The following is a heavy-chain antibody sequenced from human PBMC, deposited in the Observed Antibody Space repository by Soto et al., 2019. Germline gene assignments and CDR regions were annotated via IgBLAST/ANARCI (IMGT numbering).Heavy chain of an antibody. Sequence: QVQLQESGPGLVKPSGTLSLTCAVSGDSISSSNWWRWVRQPPGEGLEWIGEIYHSGSTNYNPSLKSGDCITVAKSNNQSSTKLTSVTAADTAVYYCARWGAWSMIDTANWFDPWGQLTLFTVSS. CDR1: GDSISSSNW. J-gene: IGHJ5*02. V-gene: IGHV4-4*02. CDR3: ARWGAWSMIDTANWFDP. D-gene: IGHD2-21*01. CDR2: IYHSGST.